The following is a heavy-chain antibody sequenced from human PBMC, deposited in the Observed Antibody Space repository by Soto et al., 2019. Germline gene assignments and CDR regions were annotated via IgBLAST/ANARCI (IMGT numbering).Heavy chain of an antibody. CDR2: TTRSGSAK. Sequence: GGSLRLSCAASGFSFSDSYMSWIRQAPGKGLEWVSYTTRSGSAKYYADSVKGRFTISRDNGKNSLFLQMNSLRAEDTAVYYCARVGLFQEAMDVWGQGTAVTVSS. CDR1: GFSFSDSY. V-gene: IGHV3-11*01. D-gene: IGHD3-10*02. J-gene: IGHJ6*02. CDR3: ARVGLFQEAMDV.